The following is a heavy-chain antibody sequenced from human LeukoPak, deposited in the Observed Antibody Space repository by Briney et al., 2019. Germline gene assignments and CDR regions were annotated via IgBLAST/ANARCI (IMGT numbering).Heavy chain of an antibody. CDR1: GQSMSRGYF. J-gene: IGHJ4*02. CDR3: ARVRYNWNRDFDY. Sequence: SETLSLTCTVSGQSMSRGYFWGWIRQPPGKGLEWIGSVFHSGSTHYNPSLKSRVSLSVDTSKNHFSLKLNSVTAADTAVYYCARVRYNWNRDFDYWGQGTLVTVSS. D-gene: IGHD1-20*01. CDR2: VFHSGST. V-gene: IGHV4-38-2*02.